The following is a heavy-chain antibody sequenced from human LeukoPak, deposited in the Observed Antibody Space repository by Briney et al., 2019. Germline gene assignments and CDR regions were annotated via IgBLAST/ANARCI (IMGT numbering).Heavy chain of an antibody. V-gene: IGHV3-74*01. CDR2: INSDGSST. D-gene: IGHD3-16*01. CDR1: GFTFSSYS. J-gene: IGHJ6*02. CDR3: ARDRLIFYYYYGMDV. Sequence: GGSLRLSCAASGFTFSSYSMHWVRQAPGKGLVWVSRINSDGSSTSYADSVKGRFTISSDNAKNTLYLQMNSLRAEDTAVYYCARDRLIFYYYYGMDVWGQGTTVTVSS.